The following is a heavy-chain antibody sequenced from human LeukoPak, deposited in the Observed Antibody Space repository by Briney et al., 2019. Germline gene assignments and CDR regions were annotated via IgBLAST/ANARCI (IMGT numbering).Heavy chain of an antibody. CDR3: ARDFYGGRYGVDY. V-gene: IGHV3-66*02. CDR2: IYSGGST. J-gene: IGHJ4*02. CDR1: RFTVSANY. Sequence: GGSLRLSCAASRFTVSANYMTWVRQAPGKGLEWVSSIYSGGSTYYSDSVKGRFTISRDNSKNTLYLQMNSLRPEDTAVYYCARDFYGGRYGVDYWGQGTLVTVSS. D-gene: IGHD1-26*01.